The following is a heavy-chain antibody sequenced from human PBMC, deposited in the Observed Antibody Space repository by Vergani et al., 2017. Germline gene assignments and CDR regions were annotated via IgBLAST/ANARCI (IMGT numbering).Heavy chain of an antibody. D-gene: IGHD3-10*01. CDR3: ARRGYYGSGSYSLRAWFDP. CDR1: GGSISSGSYY. CDR2: IYTSGST. J-gene: IGHJ5*02. V-gene: IGHV4-61*02. Sequence: QVQLQESGPGLVKPSQTLSLTCTVPGGSISSGSYYWSWIRQPAGKGLEWIGRIYTSGSTNYNPSLKSRVTISVDTSKNQFSLKLSSVTAADTAVYYCARRGYYGSGSYSLRAWFDPWGQGTLVTVSS.